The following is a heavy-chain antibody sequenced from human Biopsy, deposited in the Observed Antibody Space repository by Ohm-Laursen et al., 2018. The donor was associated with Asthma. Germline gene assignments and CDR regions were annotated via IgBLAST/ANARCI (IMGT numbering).Heavy chain of an antibody. D-gene: IGHD3-3*01. CDR2: MSFDGRQT. CDR3: AKERYYDFWSGYPI. J-gene: IGHJ3*02. CDR1: GFSFNSYG. Sequence: SLRLSCAASGFSFNSYGMHWVRQAPGKGLEWVAVMSFDGRQTYYADSVKGGFTISRDNSKNTLYLQMNSLRAEDTAVYYCAKERYYDFWSGYPIWGQGTMVTVSS. V-gene: IGHV3-30*18.